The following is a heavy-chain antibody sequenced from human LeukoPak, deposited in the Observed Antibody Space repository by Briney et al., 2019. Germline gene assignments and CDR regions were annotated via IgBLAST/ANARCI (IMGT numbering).Heavy chain of an antibody. CDR1: GFTFSSYG. J-gene: IGHJ4*02. Sequence: GGSLRLSCAASGFTFSSYGMHWVRQAPGKGLEWVAVISYDGSNKYYADSVKGRFTISRDNSKNTLYVQMNSLRAEDTAVYYCAKYLSQRYSYGYWGTDYWGQGTLVTVSS. CDR3: AKYLSQRYSYGYWGTDY. V-gene: IGHV3-30*18. D-gene: IGHD5-18*01. CDR2: ISYDGSNK.